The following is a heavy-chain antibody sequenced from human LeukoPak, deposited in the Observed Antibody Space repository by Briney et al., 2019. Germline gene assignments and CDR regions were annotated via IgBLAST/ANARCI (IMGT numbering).Heavy chain of an antibody. V-gene: IGHV1-18*01. CDR2: IGAYNGNT. Sequence: ASVKVSCKASGYTFTSYGISWVRQAPGQGLEWMGWIGAYNGNTNYAQKLQGRVTMTTDTSTSTAYMELRSLRSDDTAVYYCARDRKNLVGATSSSYWGQGTLVTVSS. D-gene: IGHD1-26*01. J-gene: IGHJ4*02. CDR3: ARDRKNLVGATSSSY. CDR1: GYTFTSYG.